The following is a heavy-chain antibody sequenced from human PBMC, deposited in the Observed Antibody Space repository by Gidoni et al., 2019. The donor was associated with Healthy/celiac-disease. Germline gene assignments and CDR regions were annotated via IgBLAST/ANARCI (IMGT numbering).Heavy chain of an antibody. D-gene: IGHD5-18*01. J-gene: IGHJ5*02. CDR3: VKPYTAIDNWFDP. CDR1: GFPFISYA. Sequence: EVQLVESGGGLVQPGGSLRLSCSSSGFPFISYAMHLVRQAPGKGLEYVSAISSNGGSTYYADSVKGRFTISRDNSKNTLYLQMSSLRAEDTAVYYCVKPYTAIDNWFDPWGQGTLVTVSS. CDR2: ISSNGGST. V-gene: IGHV3-64D*09.